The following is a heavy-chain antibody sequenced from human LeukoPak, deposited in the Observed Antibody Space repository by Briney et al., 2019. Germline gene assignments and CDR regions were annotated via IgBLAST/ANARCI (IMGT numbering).Heavy chain of an antibody. V-gene: IGHV1-2*02. CDR1: GYTFTGYY. Sequence: ASVKVSCKASGYTFTGYYMRWVRQAPGQGLEWMGWINPNSGGTNYAQKFQGRVTMTRDTSISSAYMELSRLRSDDTAVYYCARDRSGSGWTDYWGQGTLVTVSS. J-gene: IGHJ4*02. D-gene: IGHD1-26*01. CDR2: INPNSGGT. CDR3: ARDRSGSGWTDY.